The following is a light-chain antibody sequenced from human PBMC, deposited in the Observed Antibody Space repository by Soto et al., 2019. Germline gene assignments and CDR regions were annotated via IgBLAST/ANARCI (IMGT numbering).Light chain of an antibody. Sequence: QSVLTQPPSVSGAPGQRVTISCTGSSSKIGAGYDVHWYQQLPGTAPKLLIYGNSNRPSGVPDRFSGSKSGTSASLAITGLQAEDEADYYGQSYDSSLSDPYVFGTGTK. CDR1: SSKIGAGYD. J-gene: IGLJ1*01. CDR3: QSYDSSLSDPYV. CDR2: GNS. V-gene: IGLV1-40*01.